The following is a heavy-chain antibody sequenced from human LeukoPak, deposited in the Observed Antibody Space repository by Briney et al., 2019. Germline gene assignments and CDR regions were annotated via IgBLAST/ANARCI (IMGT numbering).Heavy chain of an antibody. V-gene: IGHV1-2*02. Sequence: ASVRVSSMASGYTFTVYYIHWVRQAPGQGLEWMGWINPNTGGTKYAQNFHGRVTMTTDTSISTAYMELSRLRSDDTAVYYCARVGSGMTAPDYWGQVTLVTVSS. CDR1: GYTFTVYY. D-gene: IGHD3-10*01. J-gene: IGHJ4*02. CDR3: ARVGSGMTAPDY. CDR2: INPNTGGT.